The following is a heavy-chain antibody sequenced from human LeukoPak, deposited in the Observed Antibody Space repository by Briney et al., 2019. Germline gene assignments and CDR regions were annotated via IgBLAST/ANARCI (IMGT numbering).Heavy chain of an antibody. Sequence: SETLSLTCTVSGGSISSSSDYWGWIRQPPGKGLEWIGSIYYSGNTYDNPSLKSRVTISVDTSKNRFSLKLSSVTAADTAVYYCARSPGELRYFDWLADYWGQGTLVTVSS. J-gene: IGHJ4*02. CDR2: IYYSGNT. CDR1: GGSISSSSDY. D-gene: IGHD3-9*01. V-gene: IGHV4-39*01. CDR3: ARSPGELRYFDWLADY.